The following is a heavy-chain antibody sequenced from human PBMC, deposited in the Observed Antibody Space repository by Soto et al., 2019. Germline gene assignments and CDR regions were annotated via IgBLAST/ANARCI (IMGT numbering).Heavy chain of an antibody. D-gene: IGHD3-22*01. CDR3: ARGRRTYYYDSSGYGRSAFDI. V-gene: IGHV1-69*01. J-gene: IGHJ3*02. CDR2: SIPIFGTA. CDR1: GGTFSSYA. Sequence: QVQLVQSGAEVKKPGSSVKVSCKASGGTFSSYAISWVRQAPGQGLEWMGGSIPIFGTANYAQKVQGRVTINADESTSTAYMKLSSLRAEDTAVYYCARGRRTYYYDSSGYGRSAFDIWGQGTMVTVSS.